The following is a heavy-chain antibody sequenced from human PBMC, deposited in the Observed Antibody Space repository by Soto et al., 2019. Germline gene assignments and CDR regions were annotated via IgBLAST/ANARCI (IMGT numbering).Heavy chain of an antibody. CDR2: ISNAGSGST. CDR1: GYPFPSFE. V-gene: IGHV1-3*01. Sequence: QVHLVQSGAEVKKPGALVTVSCKTSGYPFPSFEIHWIRQAPGERPEWLGGISNAGSGSTKYSQKFQDRLTISGDKRATTVFMALSSLTSEDTAIYYCARESSNYQDFFQNWGQGTLVTVSA. CDR3: ARESSNYQDFFQN. J-gene: IGHJ4*02. D-gene: IGHD2-2*01.